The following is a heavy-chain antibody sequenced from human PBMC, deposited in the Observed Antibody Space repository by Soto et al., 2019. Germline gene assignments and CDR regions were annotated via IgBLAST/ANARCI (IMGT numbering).Heavy chain of an antibody. J-gene: IGHJ4*02. V-gene: IGHV3-30*19. CDR3: ARWGTTGGLDV. Sequence: QVQLVESGGGVVQPGTSLRLSCVGSGFTFRSYVIHWVRQAPGKGLEWVARTSYDGTNNYYGDSVKGRFTISRDNSKNTVDLHMDSLRLEDTSLYYCARWGTTGGLDVWGPGTLVSVSS. CDR1: GFTFRSYV. D-gene: IGHD3-16*01. CDR2: TSYDGTNN.